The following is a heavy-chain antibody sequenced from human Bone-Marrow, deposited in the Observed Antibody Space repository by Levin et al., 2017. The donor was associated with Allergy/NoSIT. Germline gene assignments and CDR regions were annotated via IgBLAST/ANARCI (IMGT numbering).Heavy chain of an antibody. D-gene: IGHD1-1*01. CDR1: GFTFSRFA. Sequence: GGSLRLSCVASGFTFSRFAMNWVRQAPGKGLEWVALISTSSENAHYADSVRGRFTVSRDDSRDTLYLQMNSLRVEDTAIYYCAKDVDSTGIWDWFDSWGQGTLVTVSS. CDR2: ISTSSENA. J-gene: IGHJ5*01. V-gene: IGHV3-23*01. CDR3: AKDVDSTGIWDWFDS.